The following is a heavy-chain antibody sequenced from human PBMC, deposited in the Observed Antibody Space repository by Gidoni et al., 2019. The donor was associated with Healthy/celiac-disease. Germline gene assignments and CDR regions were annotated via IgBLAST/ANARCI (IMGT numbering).Heavy chain of an antibody. CDR1: GFTFSSYA. D-gene: IGHD3-22*01. J-gene: IGHJ4*02. Sequence: EVQLLESGGGLVQPGGSLRLSCAASGFTFSSYAMGWVRQAPGKGLEWVSDISGSGGSTYYADSVKGRFTISRDNSKNTLYLQMNSLRAEDTAVYYCAKDLTYYYDSSGLSFDYWGQGTLVTVSS. V-gene: IGHV3-23*01. CDR3: AKDLTYYYDSSGLSFDY. CDR2: ISGSGGST.